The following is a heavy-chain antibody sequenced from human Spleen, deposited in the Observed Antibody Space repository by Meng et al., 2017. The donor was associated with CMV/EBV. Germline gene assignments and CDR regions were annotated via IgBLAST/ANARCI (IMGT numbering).Heavy chain of an antibody. Sequence: LSLICVVYDWSLSGYFWSWIRPSPGKGLEWIGEINHSGSTNYNPSLKGRVTISVDPSKSQFSLRLISVTAADTAVYYCARYTIGMDVWGQGTTVTVSS. J-gene: IGHJ6*02. CDR1: DWSLSGYF. CDR3: ARYTIGMDV. CDR2: INHSGST. V-gene: IGHV4-34*01. D-gene: IGHD3-3*01.